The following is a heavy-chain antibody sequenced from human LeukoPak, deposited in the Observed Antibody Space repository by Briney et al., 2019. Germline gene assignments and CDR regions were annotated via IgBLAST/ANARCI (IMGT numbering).Heavy chain of an antibody. CDR3: ARDKGYCSGGSCSNWFDP. D-gene: IGHD2-15*01. CDR1: GYIFTSYG. V-gene: IGHV1-18*01. CDR2: ISAYNGNT. J-gene: IGHJ5*02. Sequence: GASVKVSCKASGYIFTSYGISWVRQAPGQGLEWMGWISAYNGNTNYAQKLQGRVTMTTDTSTSTAYMELRSLRSDDTAVYYCARDKGYCSGGSCSNWFDPWGQGTLVTVSS.